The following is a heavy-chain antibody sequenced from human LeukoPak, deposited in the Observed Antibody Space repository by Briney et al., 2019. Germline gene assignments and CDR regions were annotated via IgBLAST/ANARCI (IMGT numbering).Heavy chain of an antibody. CDR2: MNPNSGDT. Sequence: ASVTVSCKTSGYTFTGYYMHWVRQAPGQGLEWMGRMNPNSGDTNYAQKFQGRVTMTRDTSINTAYMELSSLRSDDTAVYYCVPRGDGGFDYWGQGTLVIVSS. J-gene: IGHJ4*02. V-gene: IGHV1-2*06. CDR1: GYTFTGYY. D-gene: IGHD3-16*01. CDR3: VPRGDGGFDY.